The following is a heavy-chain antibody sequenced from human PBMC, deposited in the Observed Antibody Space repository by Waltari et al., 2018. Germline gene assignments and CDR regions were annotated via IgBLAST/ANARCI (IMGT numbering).Heavy chain of an antibody. CDR2: IRYDGSNK. Sequence: QVQLVESGGGVVQPGGSLRLSCAASGFTFSSYGMHWVRQAPGKGREWVAFIRYDGSNKYYADSVKGRFTISRDNSKNTLYLQMNSLRAEDTAVYYCANDIVATIEAFDIWGQGTMVTVSS. CDR1: GFTFSSYG. V-gene: IGHV3-30*02. J-gene: IGHJ3*02. D-gene: IGHD5-12*01. CDR3: ANDIVATIEAFDI.